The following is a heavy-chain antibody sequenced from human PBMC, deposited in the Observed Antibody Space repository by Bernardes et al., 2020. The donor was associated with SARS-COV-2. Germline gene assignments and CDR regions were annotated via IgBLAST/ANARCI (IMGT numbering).Heavy chain of an antibody. CDR2: ISYDGSNK. Sequence: GGFLRLSCAASGFTFSSYGMHWVRQAPGKGLEWVAVISYDGSNKYYADSVKGRFTISRDNSKNTLYLQMNSLRAEDTAVYYCARDTEGGDCYFCPGLWGQGTLVTVSS. D-gene: IGHD2-21*02. J-gene: IGHJ4*02. CDR1: GFTFSSYG. V-gene: IGHV3-30*03. CDR3: ARDTEGGDCYFCPGL.